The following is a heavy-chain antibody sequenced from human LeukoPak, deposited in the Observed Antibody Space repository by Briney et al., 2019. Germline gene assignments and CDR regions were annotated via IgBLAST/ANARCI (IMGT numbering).Heavy chain of an antibody. CDR3: VKGSGSSGYYPLNY. J-gene: IGHJ4*02. V-gene: IGHV3-23*01. CDR2: ASGSGGST. D-gene: IGHD3-22*01. Sequence: GGSLRLSCAASGSTFTNYAMSWVRQAPGKGLEWVSTASGSGGSTYYADSVKGRFTVSRDSSKNTLYLQMNSLRAEDTAVYYCVKGSGSSGYYPLNYWGQGTLVTVSS. CDR1: GSTFTNYA.